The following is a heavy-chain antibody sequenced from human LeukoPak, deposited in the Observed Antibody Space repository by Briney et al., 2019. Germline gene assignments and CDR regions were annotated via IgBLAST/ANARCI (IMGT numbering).Heavy chain of an antibody. CDR3: ARTLGQQLVNFDS. CDR1: GGSISSSSYY. V-gene: IGHV4-39*01. J-gene: IGHJ4*02. D-gene: IGHD6-13*01. Sequence: SETLSLTRSVSGGSISSSSYYWGWIRQSPGRGLEWIGSIFYSGNTFYNPSLQSRVTMSVDTSKNQFSLNFRSVTAADTAVYYCARTLGQQLVNFDSWGQGVLVTVSS. CDR2: IFYSGNT.